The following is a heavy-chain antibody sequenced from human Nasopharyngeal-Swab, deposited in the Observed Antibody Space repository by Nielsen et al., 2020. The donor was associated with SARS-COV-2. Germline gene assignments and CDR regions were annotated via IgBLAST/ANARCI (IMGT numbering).Heavy chain of an antibody. V-gene: IGHV3-21*01. J-gene: IGHJ4*02. CDR3: ARVTGYSGYGCYDY. CDR2: ISSSSSYI. Sequence: GESLKISCAASGFTFSSYSMNWVRQAPGKGPEWVSSISSSSSYIYYADSVKGRFTISRDNAKNSLYLQMNSLRAEDTAVYYCARVTGYSGYGCYDYWGQGTLVTVSS. CDR1: GFTFSSYS. D-gene: IGHD5-12*01.